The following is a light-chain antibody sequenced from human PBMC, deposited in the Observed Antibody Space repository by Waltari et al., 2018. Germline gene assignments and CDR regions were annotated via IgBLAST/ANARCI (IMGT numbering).Light chain of an antibody. J-gene: IGLJ2*01. Sequence: QSALTQPPSASGSLGQSVTISCTGTNSDVGGYNYVSWSQQHPGKAPQLMIYEVSKRPSGVPDRFSGSKSGNTASLTVSGLQAEDEADYYCSSYAGNNNLVFGGGTKLTVL. CDR2: EVS. CDR1: NSDVGGYNY. V-gene: IGLV2-8*01. CDR3: SSYAGNNNLV.